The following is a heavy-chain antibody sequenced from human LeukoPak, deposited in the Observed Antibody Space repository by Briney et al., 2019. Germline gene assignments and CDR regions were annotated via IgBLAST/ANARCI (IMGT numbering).Heavy chain of an antibody. CDR1: GGSFSGYY. J-gene: IGHJ6*03. CDR3: ARGFADTAISDYYMDV. CDR2: INHSGST. D-gene: IGHD5-18*01. Sequence: SETLSLTCAVYGGSFSGYYWSWIRQPPGKGLEWIGEINHSGSTNYNPSLKSRVTISVDTSKNQFSLKLSSVTAADTAAYYCARGFADTAISDYYMDVWGKGTTVTVSS. V-gene: IGHV4-34*01.